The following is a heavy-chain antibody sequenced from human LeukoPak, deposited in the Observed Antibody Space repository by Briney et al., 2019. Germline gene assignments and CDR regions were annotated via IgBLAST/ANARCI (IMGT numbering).Heavy chain of an antibody. J-gene: IGHJ4*02. CDR3: ARDRRERFVRGVNSFDS. CDR1: GYTFTGYY. V-gene: IGHV1-2*02. Sequence: ASVKGSCKASGYTFTGYYMHWVRQAPGQGLEWMGWINPNSGGTNYAQKFQGKVTMTRDTSISTAYMELSRLRSDDAAVYYCARDRRERFVRGVNSFDSWGQGILVAVSS. D-gene: IGHD3-10*01. CDR2: INPNSGGT.